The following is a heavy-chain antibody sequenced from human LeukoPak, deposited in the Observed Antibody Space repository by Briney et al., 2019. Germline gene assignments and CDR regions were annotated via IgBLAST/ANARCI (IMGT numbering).Heavy chain of an antibody. Sequence: ASVKVSCKASGYTFTSYDINWVRQATGQGLEWMGWMNPNSGNTGYAQKFQGRVTMTRNTSISTAYMELSSLRSEGTAVYYCATTYCYDSGGYWNFDYWGQGTLVTVSS. CDR3: ATTYCYDSGGYWNFDY. CDR2: MNPNSGNT. D-gene: IGHD3-22*01. CDR1: GYTFTSYD. V-gene: IGHV1-8*01. J-gene: IGHJ4*02.